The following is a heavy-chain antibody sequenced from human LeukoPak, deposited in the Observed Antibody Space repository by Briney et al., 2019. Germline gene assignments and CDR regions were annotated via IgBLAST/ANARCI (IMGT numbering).Heavy chain of an antibody. V-gene: IGHV3-23*01. Sequence: GGSLRLSCAASGFTFSSYAMSWVRQAPGKGLEWVSAISGSGGSTYYADSVKGRFTISRDNSKNTLYLQMNSLRAEDTAVYYCASGRSSRDITGTIGFDPWGQGTLVTVSS. CDR3: ASGRSSRDITGTIGFDP. CDR2: ISGSGGST. CDR1: GFTFSSYA. D-gene: IGHD1-7*01. J-gene: IGHJ5*02.